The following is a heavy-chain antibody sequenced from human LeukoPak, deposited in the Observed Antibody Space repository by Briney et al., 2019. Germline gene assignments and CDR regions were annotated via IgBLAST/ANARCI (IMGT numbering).Heavy chain of an antibody. CDR3: ARRESKGITGTPKVTERDWYFDL. D-gene: IGHD1-7*01. V-gene: IGHV1-8*03. CDR2: MNPNGGNT. J-gene: IGHJ2*01. CDR1: GYTFTSYD. Sequence: ASVKVSCKASGYTFTSYDINWVRPATGQGLEWMGWMNPNGGNTGYAQKFQGRVTITRNTSISTAYMELSSLRSEDTAVYYCARRESKGITGTPKVTERDWYFDLWGRGTLVTVSS.